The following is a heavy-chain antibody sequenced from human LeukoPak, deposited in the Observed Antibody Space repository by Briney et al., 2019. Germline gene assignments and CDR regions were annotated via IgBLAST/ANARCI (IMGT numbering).Heavy chain of an antibody. CDR3: ARDFWSEGRDY. V-gene: IGHV3-48*04. J-gene: IGHJ4*02. CDR2: ISSSGTTI. CDR1: GFTFSSYS. Sequence: GGSLRLSCAASGFTFSSYSMNWVRQAPGKGLEWVSYISSSGTTIFYTDSVKGRFTISRDNAKNSLYLQMSSLRAEDTAVYYCARDFWSEGRDYWGQGTLVTVSS. D-gene: IGHD3-3*01.